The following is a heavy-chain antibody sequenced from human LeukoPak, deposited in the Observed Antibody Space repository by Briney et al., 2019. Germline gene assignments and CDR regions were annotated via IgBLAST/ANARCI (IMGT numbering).Heavy chain of an antibody. CDR1: AFSLNAYN. CDR3: AKDYSSSHYYYYYMDV. Sequence: GGSLRLSCAASAFSLNAYNMNWVRQAPGKGLEWVSSISYTGTYIYYADSAKGRFTISRDNAQNSLYLQMNSLRAEDTAVYYCAKDYSSSHYYYYYMDVWGKGTTVTVSS. CDR2: ISYTGTYI. J-gene: IGHJ6*03. D-gene: IGHD6-6*01. V-gene: IGHV3-21*04.